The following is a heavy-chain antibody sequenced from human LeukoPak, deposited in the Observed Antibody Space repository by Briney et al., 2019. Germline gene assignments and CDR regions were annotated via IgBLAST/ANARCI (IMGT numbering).Heavy chain of an antibody. D-gene: IGHD6-6*01. V-gene: IGHV3-30*04. J-gene: IGHJ3*01. CDR3: ARTLVKRKSGAFDV. CDR2: ISYDGTIK. Sequence: PGRSLRLSCAASGFTFSNYAMHWARQAPGKGLEWVTVISYDGTIKSYADSVRGRFTISRDNSKDTLYLQMYSLRDEDTAVYYCARTLVKRKSGAFDVWGQGTMVIVSS. CDR1: GFTFSNYA.